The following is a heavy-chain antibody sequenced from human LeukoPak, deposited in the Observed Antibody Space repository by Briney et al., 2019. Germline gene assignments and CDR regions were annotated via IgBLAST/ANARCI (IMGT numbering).Heavy chain of an antibody. Sequence: PGGSLRHSCAASGFTFSSYWMHWVRQAPGKGLVWVSYISGDGSSTTYADSVKGRFTISRDNAKNTLDLQMNSLRAEDTAVYYCARGGWGTAIDYWAQGTLVTVSS. CDR2: ISGDGSST. J-gene: IGHJ4*02. D-gene: IGHD1-7*01. CDR3: ARGGWGTAIDY. CDR1: GFTFSSYW. V-gene: IGHV3-74*01.